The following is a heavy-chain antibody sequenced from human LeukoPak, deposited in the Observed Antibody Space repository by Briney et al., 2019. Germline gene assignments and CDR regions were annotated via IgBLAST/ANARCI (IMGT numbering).Heavy chain of an antibody. CDR3: ATHLSNTDNY. CDR1: GYNFTNYW. Sequence: GESLQISCKGSGYNFTNYWIGWVRQVPGKGLEWMGIIYTGDFDTRYSPSFKGQVTISADKSINTAYLQWGSVKASDTAMYYCATHLSNTDNYWGQGTLVTVSS. J-gene: IGHJ4*02. V-gene: IGHV5-51*01. CDR2: IYTGDFDT. D-gene: IGHD2/OR15-2a*01.